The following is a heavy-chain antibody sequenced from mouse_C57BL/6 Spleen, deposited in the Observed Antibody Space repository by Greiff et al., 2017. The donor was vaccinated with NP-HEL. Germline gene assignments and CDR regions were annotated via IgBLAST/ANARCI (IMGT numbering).Heavy chain of an antibody. CDR2: IWSDGST. Sequence: QVQLQQSGPGLVAPSQSLSITCTVSGFSLTSYGVHWVRQPPGKGLEWLVVIWSDGSTTYNSALKSRLSISKDNSKSQVFLKMNSLQTDDTAMYYCARLGNGYYSYAMDYWGQGTSVTVSS. CDR1: GFSLTSYG. J-gene: IGHJ4*01. CDR3: ARLGNGYYSYAMDY. V-gene: IGHV2-6*03. D-gene: IGHD2-3*01.